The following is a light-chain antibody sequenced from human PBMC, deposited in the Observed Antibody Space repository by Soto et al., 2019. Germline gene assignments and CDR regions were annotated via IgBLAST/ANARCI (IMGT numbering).Light chain of an antibody. J-gene: IGKJ4*01. CDR3: QQYVSWPFS. Sequence: VMSQSPASLSVSPGDSASLSCRASQSLRNKLAWYQQKPGQAPRLLIYDTSPRATGVSARFSGSGSGTEFTLTISSLQSEDSAIYYCQQYVSWPFSFGGGTKVEI. CDR2: DTS. V-gene: IGKV3-15*01. CDR1: QSLRNK.